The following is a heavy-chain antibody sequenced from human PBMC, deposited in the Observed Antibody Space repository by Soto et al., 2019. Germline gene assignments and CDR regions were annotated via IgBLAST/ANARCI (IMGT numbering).Heavy chain of an antibody. CDR1: GFTFSNAW. Sequence: EVQLVESGGGLVTPGGSLRLSCAASGFTFSNAWMNWVRQAPGKGLEWVGLIKMKSEGATTHYAAPVNGRFTISRDDSKKTLYLQMSSLTSEDTAVYYCTTLVSHYYYHNCDVWGQGTTVTVSS. CDR3: TTLVSHYYYHNCDV. V-gene: IGHV3-15*07. D-gene: IGHD1-26*01. J-gene: IGHJ6*02. CDR2: IKMKSEGATT.